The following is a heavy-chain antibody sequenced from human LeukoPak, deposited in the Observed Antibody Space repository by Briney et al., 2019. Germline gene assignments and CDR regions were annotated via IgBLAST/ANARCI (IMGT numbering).Heavy chain of an antibody. CDR1: GGSISSGGYY. CDR3: ARVRITMVRGAYRHFDY. V-gene: IGHV4-31*03. Sequence: PSQTLSLTCTVSGGSISSGGYYWSWIRQHPGKGLEWIGYIYYSGSTYYNPSLKSRVTISVDTSKNQFSLKLSSVTAADTAVYYCARVRITMVRGAYRHFDYWGQGTLVTVSS. D-gene: IGHD3-10*01. J-gene: IGHJ4*02. CDR2: IYYSGST.